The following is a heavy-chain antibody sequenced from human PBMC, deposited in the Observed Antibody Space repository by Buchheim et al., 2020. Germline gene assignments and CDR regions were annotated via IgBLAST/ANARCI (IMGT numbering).Heavy chain of an antibody. CDR2: LNHSGST. J-gene: IGHJ3*02. V-gene: IGHV4-34*01. CDR1: GGSFSGYY. CDR3: ARPPWSVYGTPNAFDI. Sequence: QVQLQQWGAGLLKPSETLSLTCAVYGGSFSGYYWSWIRQPPGKGLEWIGELNHSGSTNYNPSLKSRVTISVDTSKNQLSLKLSSVTAADTAVYYCARPPWSVYGTPNAFDIWGQGT. D-gene: IGHD5/OR15-5a*01.